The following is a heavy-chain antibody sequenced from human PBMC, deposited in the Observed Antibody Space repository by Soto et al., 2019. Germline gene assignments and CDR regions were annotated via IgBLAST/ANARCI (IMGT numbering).Heavy chain of an antibody. CDR3: ARRGVTQGAFDI. V-gene: IGHV4-39*01. D-gene: IGHD2-21*02. J-gene: IGHJ3*02. CDR1: GGSISSGNYY. CDR2: IYYRGNT. Sequence: ETLSLTCTVSGGSISSGNYYWGWIRQPPGKGLEWIGTIYYRGNTYYNPSLKSRVTISVDTSKNQFSLRLSSVTAADTAVYYCARRGVTQGAFDIWGQGTMVT.